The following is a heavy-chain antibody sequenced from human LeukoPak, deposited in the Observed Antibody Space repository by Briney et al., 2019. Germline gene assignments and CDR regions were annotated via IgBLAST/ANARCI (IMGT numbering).Heavy chain of an antibody. J-gene: IGHJ5*02. D-gene: IGHD3-22*01. CDR3: ARDYYMGIVDQ. Sequence: GGSLRLSCEASGFTFSNHWMHWVRQAPGKGLVWVSVISKDGSTSIYADSVRGRLTISRDNAKNTLYLQMNSLRVEDTSVYYCARDYYMGIVDQWGQGTRVTVSS. CDR2: ISKDGSTS. V-gene: IGHV3-74*01. CDR1: GFTFSNHW.